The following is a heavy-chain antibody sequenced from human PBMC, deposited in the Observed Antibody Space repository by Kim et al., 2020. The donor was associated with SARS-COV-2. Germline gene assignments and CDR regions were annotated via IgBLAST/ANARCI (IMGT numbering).Heavy chain of an antibody. CDR3: ARVTRLFQDYYGMDV. V-gene: IGHV4-4*07. D-gene: IGHD3-22*01. J-gene: IGHJ6*02. CDR1: GGSISSYY. CDR2: IYTSGST. Sequence: SETLSLTCTVSGGSISSYYWSWIRQPAGKGLEWIGRIYTSGSTNYNPSLKSRVTMSVDTSKNQFSLKLSSVTAADTAVYYCARVTRLFQDYYGMDVWGQGTTVTVSS.